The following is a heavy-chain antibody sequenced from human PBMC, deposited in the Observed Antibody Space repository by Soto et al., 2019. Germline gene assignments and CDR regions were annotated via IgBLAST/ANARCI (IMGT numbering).Heavy chain of an antibody. CDR1: GFSLSTVGMH. D-gene: IGHD4-17*01. CDR3: ARMTTTHLFAC. CDR2: IDWDDDK. V-gene: IGHV2-70*04. Sequence: SGPTVVNPTQTLTLTCTFSGFSLSTVGMHVSWIRQPPGKALEWLARIDWDDDKWYSPSLKTRLTISKDTSKNRVVLTMTNMDPVDTATHDCARMTTTHLFACWGQGTLVTVDS. J-gene: IGHJ4*02.